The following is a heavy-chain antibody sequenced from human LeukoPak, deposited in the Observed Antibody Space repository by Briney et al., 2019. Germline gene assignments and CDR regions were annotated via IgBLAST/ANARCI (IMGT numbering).Heavy chain of an antibody. CDR3: AREYYYDSSGYYYDRVYYFDY. Sequence: GGSLRLSCAASGFTFSTYWMSWVRQAPGKGLEWVANIKQDGSEKYYVDSVKGRFTISRDNAKNSVYLQMNSLRAEDTAVYYCAREYYYDSSGYYYDRVYYFDYWGQGTLVTVSS. J-gene: IGHJ4*02. CDR2: IKQDGSEK. D-gene: IGHD3-22*01. CDR1: GFTFSTYW. V-gene: IGHV3-7*01.